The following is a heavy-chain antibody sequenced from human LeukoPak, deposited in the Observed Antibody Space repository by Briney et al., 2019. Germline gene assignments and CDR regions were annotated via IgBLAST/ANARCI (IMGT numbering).Heavy chain of an antibody. Sequence: GGSLRLSCSVSGFTFSNYWMNWVRQAPGKGLEWVANIKADGSEKYYVDSVKGRFTISRDNAKNSLHLQMNNLSVEDTAVYYCASTNSLDYWGQGTLVTVPS. CDR3: ASTNSLDY. D-gene: IGHD7-27*01. CDR2: IKADGSEK. CDR1: GFTFSNYW. V-gene: IGHV3-7*01. J-gene: IGHJ4*02.